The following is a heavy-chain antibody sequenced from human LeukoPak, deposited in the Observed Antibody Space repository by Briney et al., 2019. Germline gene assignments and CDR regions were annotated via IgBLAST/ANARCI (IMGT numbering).Heavy chain of an antibody. CDR3: ARGHTYGQLDS. CDR2: MNPNSGHM. D-gene: IGHD5-18*01. CDR1: GYTFTSYD. Sequence: ASVKVSCKASGYTFTSYDINWVRQATGQGLEWMAWMNPNSGHMDFTQKFQGRLTMTRNTPMSTAYMELSSLRSDDTAVYYCARGHTYGQLDSWGQGTLVTVSS. J-gene: IGHJ4*02. V-gene: IGHV1-8*01.